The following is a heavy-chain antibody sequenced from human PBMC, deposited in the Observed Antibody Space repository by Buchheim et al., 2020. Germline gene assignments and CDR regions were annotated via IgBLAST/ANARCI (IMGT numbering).Heavy chain of an antibody. D-gene: IGHD3-3*01. Sequence: QLQLQESGPGLVKPSETLSLTCTVSGGSISSSSYYWGWIRQPPGKGLEWIGSIYYSGSTYYNPSLKSRGTIFVDTSTNPFSLKLSSVAAADTAVYYCARSSSSYYDFWSGYYSYFGSWGQGTL. CDR1: GGSISSSSYY. CDR3: ARSSSSYYDFWSGYYSYFGS. V-gene: IGHV4-39*01. J-gene: IGHJ4*02. CDR2: IYYSGST.